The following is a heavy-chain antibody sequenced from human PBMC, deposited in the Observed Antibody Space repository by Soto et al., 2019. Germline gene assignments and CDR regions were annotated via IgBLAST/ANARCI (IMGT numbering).Heavy chain of an antibody. V-gene: IGHV1-46*01. CDR1: GYTFTTYY. CDR3: ARSWRVFGVVVIGYFDY. Sequence: GASVKVSCKASGYTFTTYYIHWVRQAPGQGLEWMGKINPRDGTTTYAQNFQGRVTMTRDTSTGTVYMEMSSLKSADTAMYYCARSWRVFGVVVIGYFDYWGQGTLVTVSS. J-gene: IGHJ4*02. D-gene: IGHD3-3*01. CDR2: INPRDGTT.